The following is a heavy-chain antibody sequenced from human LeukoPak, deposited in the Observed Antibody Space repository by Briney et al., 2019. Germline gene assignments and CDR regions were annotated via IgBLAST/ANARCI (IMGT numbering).Heavy chain of an antibody. J-gene: IGHJ4*02. V-gene: IGHV1-69*13. Sequence: SAKVSCKASGGTFSSYAISWVRQAPGQGLEWMGGIIPIFGTANYAQKYQGRVTITADESTSTAYMELSSLRSEDTAVYYCARASPHDYGDYALDYWGQGTLVTVSS. CDR1: GGTFSSYA. CDR3: ARASPHDYGDYALDY. D-gene: IGHD4-17*01. CDR2: IIPIFGTA.